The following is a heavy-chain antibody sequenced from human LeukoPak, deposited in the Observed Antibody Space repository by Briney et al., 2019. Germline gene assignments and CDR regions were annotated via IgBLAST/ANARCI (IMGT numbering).Heavy chain of an antibody. D-gene: IGHD2-15*01. V-gene: IGHV4-34*01. J-gene: IGHJ2*01. CDR3: ARRRVVVVAATIPSLKRYWYFDL. CDR1: GGSFSGHY. CDR2: INHSGST. Sequence: PSETLSLTCAVYGGSFSGHYWSWIRQPPGKGLEWIGEINHSGSTNYNPSLKSRVTISVDTSKNQFSLKLSSVTAADTAVYYCARRRVVVVAATIPSLKRYWYFDLWGRGTLVTVSS.